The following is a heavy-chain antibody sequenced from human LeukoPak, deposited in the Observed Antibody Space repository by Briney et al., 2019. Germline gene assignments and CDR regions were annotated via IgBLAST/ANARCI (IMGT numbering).Heavy chain of an antibody. D-gene: IGHD4-17*01. J-gene: IGHJ3*01. V-gene: IGHV5-10-1*01. CDR2: IDPSDSCT. Sequence: GESLKISCKGSGYNFTTYWITWVRQMPGKGLEWMGKIDPSDSCTNYSPSFQGHVTMSADKSSSTAYLQWSSLKASDIAMYYCARYGDHNAFDVWGQGTVVTVSS. CDR3: ARYGDHNAFDV. CDR1: GYNFTTYW.